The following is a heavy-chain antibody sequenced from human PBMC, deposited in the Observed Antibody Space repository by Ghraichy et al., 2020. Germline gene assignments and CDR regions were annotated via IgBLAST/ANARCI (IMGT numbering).Heavy chain of an antibody. CDR3: VAYYDVLTGTYDY. V-gene: IGHV4-30-4*01. J-gene: IGHJ4*02. CDR1: GGAINNADYY. Sequence: SETLSLTCTVSGGAINNADYYWTWVRQPPGKGLEWIGYISHSGTTYYNPSLKGRVTVSGDTSKNQFSLNLSSVTAADTAVYYCVAYYDVLTGTYDYWGQGTLVTVSS. CDR2: ISHSGTT. D-gene: IGHD3-9*01.